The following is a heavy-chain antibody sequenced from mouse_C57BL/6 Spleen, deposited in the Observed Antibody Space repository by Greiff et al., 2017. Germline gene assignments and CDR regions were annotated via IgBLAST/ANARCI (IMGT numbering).Heavy chain of an antibody. CDR1: GFTFSSYA. Sequence: EVQLVESGGGLVKPGGSLKLSCAASGFTFSSYAMSWVRQTPEKRLEWVATISDGGSYTYYPDNVKGRFTISRDNAKNNLYLQMSHLKSEDTAMYYCARDGGLLPAYWGQGTLVTVSA. V-gene: IGHV5-4*01. D-gene: IGHD2-3*01. J-gene: IGHJ3*01. CDR2: ISDGGSYT. CDR3: ARDGGLLPAY.